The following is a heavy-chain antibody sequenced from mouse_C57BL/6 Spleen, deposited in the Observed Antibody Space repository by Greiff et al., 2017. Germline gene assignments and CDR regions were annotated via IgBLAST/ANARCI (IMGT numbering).Heavy chain of an antibody. D-gene: IGHD1-1*01. V-gene: IGHV1-66*01. Sequence: VQLQQSGPELVKPGASVKISCKASGYSFTSYYIHWVKQRPGQGLEWIGWIYPGSGNTKYNEKFKGKATQTADTSSSTAYMQLSSLTSEDSAVYYCARTPYYYGSSYWYFDVWGTGTTVTVSS. CDR3: ARTPYYYGSSYWYFDV. CDR2: IYPGSGNT. J-gene: IGHJ1*03. CDR1: GYSFTSYY.